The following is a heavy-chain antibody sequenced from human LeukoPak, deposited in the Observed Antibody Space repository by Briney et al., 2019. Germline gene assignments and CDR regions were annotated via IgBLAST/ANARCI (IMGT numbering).Heavy chain of an antibody. J-gene: IGHJ5*02. Sequence: SETLSLTCTVSGGSISSYYWSWIRQPPGKGLEWIGEINHSGSTNYNPSLKSRVTISVDTSKNQFSLKLSSVTAADTAVYYCARRALGYCSSTSCYRLTLGWFDPWGQGTLVTVSS. CDR1: GGSISSYY. V-gene: IGHV4-34*01. CDR2: INHSGST. CDR3: ARRALGYCSSTSCYRLTLGWFDP. D-gene: IGHD2-2*01.